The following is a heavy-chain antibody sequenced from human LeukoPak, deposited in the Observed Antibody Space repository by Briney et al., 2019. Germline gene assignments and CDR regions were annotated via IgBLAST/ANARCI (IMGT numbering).Heavy chain of an antibody. Sequence: GGSLRLSCAASGLTFSSYSMNWVRQAPGKGLEWVSSISSSSSYIYYADSVKGRFTISRDNAKNSLYLQMNSLRAEDTAVYYCARELRSSTSYFDYWGQGTLVTVSS. CDR3: ARELRSSTSYFDY. J-gene: IGHJ4*02. D-gene: IGHD2-2*01. V-gene: IGHV3-21*01. CDR2: ISSSSSYI. CDR1: GLTFSSYS.